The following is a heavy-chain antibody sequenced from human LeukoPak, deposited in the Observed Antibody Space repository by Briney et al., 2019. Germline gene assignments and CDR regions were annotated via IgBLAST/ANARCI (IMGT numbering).Heavy chain of an antibody. CDR1: GGSFSGYY. D-gene: IGHD6-13*01. CDR3: ARHYRRYSSWYTVYNNNWFDP. J-gene: IGHJ5*02. Sequence: ASETLSLTCAVYGGSFSGYYWSWIRQPPGKGLEWIGEINHSGSTNYNPSLKSRVTISVDTSKNQFSLKLSSVTAADTAVYYCARHYRRYSSWYTVYNNNWFDPWGQGTLVTVSS. V-gene: IGHV4-34*01. CDR2: INHSGST.